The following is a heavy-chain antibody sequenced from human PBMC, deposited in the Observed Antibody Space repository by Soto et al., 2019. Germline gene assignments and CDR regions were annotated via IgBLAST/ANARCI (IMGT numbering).Heavy chain of an antibody. CDR2: IYYSGST. Sequence: FEMLCAPNTVVEGPIGNFYGRRILQPPRKGLEWIGYIYYSGSTNYNPSLKSRVTISVDTSKNQFSLKLSSVTAADTAVYYCARLSLNQLNYYYYYGMDVWGQGTTVTVSS. CDR1: EGPIGNFY. CDR3: ARLSLNQLNYYYYYGMDV. D-gene: IGHD1-1*01. V-gene: IGHV4-59*01. J-gene: IGHJ6*02.